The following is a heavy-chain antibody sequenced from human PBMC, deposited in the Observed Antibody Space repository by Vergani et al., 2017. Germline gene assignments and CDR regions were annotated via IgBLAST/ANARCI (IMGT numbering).Heavy chain of an antibody. CDR2: IYYSGST. CDR1: GGSVSSGSYY. CDR3: ARGKTAAAGFCWFDP. V-gene: IGHV4-61*10. J-gene: IGHJ5*02. D-gene: IGHD6-13*01. Sequence: QVQLQESGPGLVKPSETLSLTCTVSGGSVSSGSYYWSWIRQPAGKGLEWIGYIYYSGSTNYNPSLKSRVTISVDTSKNQFSLKLSSVTAADTAVYYCARGKTAAAGFCWFDPWGQGTLVTVSS.